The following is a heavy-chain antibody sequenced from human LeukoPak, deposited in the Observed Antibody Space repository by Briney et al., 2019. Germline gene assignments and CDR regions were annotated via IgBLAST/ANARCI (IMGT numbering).Heavy chain of an antibody. J-gene: IGHJ5*02. Sequence: ASVKVSCKASGFTFTDYIIHWVRQAPGQRLEWMGWMNAGNGNTKYSQNFQGRVTITRHTSASTAYMELSSLRSEDTAVYYCTREVWGFDPWGQGTLVTVSS. CDR1: GFTFTDYI. V-gene: IGHV1-3*01. D-gene: IGHD7-27*01. CDR3: TREVWGFDP. CDR2: MNAGNGNT.